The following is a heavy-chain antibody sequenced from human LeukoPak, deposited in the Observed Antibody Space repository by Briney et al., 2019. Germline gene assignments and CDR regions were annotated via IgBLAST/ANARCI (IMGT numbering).Heavy chain of an antibody. D-gene: IGHD3-22*01. CDR2: ITGSGGTT. J-gene: IGHJ4*02. CDR3: AKDGDYYDGESHFDF. Sequence: SGGSLRLSCAASGFTFGTYAMSWVRQAPGKGLEWVSAITGSGGTTYYGDSMKGRFTISRDNSKHTLYLQMNSLRAEDTAVYYCAKDGDYYDGESHFDFWGQGTLVTVSS. V-gene: IGHV3-23*01. CDR1: GFTFGTYA.